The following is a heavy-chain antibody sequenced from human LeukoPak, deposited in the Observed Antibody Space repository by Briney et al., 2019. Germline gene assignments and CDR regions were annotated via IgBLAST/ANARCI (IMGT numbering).Heavy chain of an antibody. CDR3: AVGRDIRVAGPGGYFDC. CDR2: ISPGGQTT. D-gene: IGHD6-19*01. J-gene: IGHJ4*02. Sequence: PGGSLRLSCAASGFTFSDYHMNWIREAPGKGLEWISYISPGGQTTYFADCVKGRVTLSRDNAKKSLSLQMNSLTSDDTAVYFCAVGRDIRVAGPGGYFDCWGQGTLVAVSS. V-gene: IGHV3-11*01. CDR1: GFTFSDYH.